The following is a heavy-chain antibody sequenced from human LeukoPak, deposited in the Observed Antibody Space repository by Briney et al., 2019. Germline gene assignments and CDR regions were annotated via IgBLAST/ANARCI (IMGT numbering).Heavy chain of an antibody. D-gene: IGHD3-22*01. CDR2: ITSGSDYI. CDR1: GFTITSYN. Sequence: GGSLRLSCVASGFTITSYNMNWVRQAPGKGLEWVASITSGSDYIYYADSVKGRFTISRDNAKNSLYLQMNSLRAEDTAAYFCARSITMIVDWFDPWGQGTLVTVSS. J-gene: IGHJ5*02. CDR3: ARSITMIVDWFDP. V-gene: IGHV3-21*01.